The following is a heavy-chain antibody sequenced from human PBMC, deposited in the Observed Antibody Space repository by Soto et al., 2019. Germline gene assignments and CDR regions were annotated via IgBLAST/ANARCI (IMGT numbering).Heavy chain of an antibody. V-gene: IGHV4-34*01. J-gene: IGHJ4*02. CDR3: ATSPRYSSGWYDY. Sequence: SETLSLTCAVYGGSFSGYYWSWIRQPPGKGLEWIGEINHSGSTNYNPSLKSRVTISVDTSKNQFSLKLSSVTAADTAVYNCATSPRYSSGWYDYWGQGTLVTVSS. CDR2: INHSGST. D-gene: IGHD6-19*01. CDR1: GGSFSGYY.